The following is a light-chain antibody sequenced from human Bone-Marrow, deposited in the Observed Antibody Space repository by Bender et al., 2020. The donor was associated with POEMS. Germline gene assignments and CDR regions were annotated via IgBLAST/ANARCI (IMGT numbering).Light chain of an antibody. CDR2: EVS. Sequence: QSALTQPASVSGSPGQSITISCSGSSSDIGTFNLVSWFQQYPGKAPKLIIYEVSRRASRVYYRFYGCKSGNTTSLTIYGLQAEDEAYYYCSSYIGDLVFGAGTRVTVL. CDR3: SSYIGDLV. CDR1: SSDIGTFNL. V-gene: IGLV2-23*02. J-gene: IGLJ2*01.